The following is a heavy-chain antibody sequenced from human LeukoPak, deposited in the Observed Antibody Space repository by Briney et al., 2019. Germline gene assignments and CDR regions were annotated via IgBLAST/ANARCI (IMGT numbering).Heavy chain of an antibody. D-gene: IGHD3-3*01. V-gene: IGHV4-59*12. CDR2: IHYKGAT. CDR3: ARGILGSFYFDV. J-gene: IGHJ2*01. CDR1: GGSISSYY. Sequence: SETLSLTCTVSGGSISSYYWSWIRQPPGKGLEWIAEIHYKGATSHKPSLESRVTISGDTSKNQISLKVTSVTAADTAVYYCARGILGSFYFDVWGRGTLVTVSS.